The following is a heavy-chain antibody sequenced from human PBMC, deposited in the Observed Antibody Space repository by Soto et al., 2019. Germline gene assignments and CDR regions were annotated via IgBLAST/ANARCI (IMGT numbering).Heavy chain of an antibody. CDR3: AKARDQQWVRLPFDY. V-gene: IGHV3-23*01. D-gene: IGHD6-19*01. J-gene: IGHJ4*02. Sequence: EVQLLESGGGQVQPGGSLRLSCVGSGFFFSSYTMTWVRQAPGKGLEWVSSFSATSENTYYADSVRGRFTISRDNSKNTLFLQMNSLSAEDTAMYYCAKARDQQWVRLPFDYWGQGSLVIVSS. CDR1: GFFFSSYT. CDR2: FSATSENT.